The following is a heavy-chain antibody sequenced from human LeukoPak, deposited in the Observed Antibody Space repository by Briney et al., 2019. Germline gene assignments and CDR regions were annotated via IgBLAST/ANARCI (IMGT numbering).Heavy chain of an antibody. CDR1: GYSFNSYW. V-gene: IGHV5-51*01. J-gene: IGHJ5*02. CDR3: ARPHQGYSSWFDP. CDR2: IYPGDSDT. D-gene: IGHD6-13*01. Sequence: GESLQISCQGSGYSFNSYWIGWVRQMPGKGLEWMGIIYPGDSDTRYSPSFQGQVTISADKSISTAYLQWSSLKASDTAMYYCARPHQGYSSWFDPWGQGTLVTVSS.